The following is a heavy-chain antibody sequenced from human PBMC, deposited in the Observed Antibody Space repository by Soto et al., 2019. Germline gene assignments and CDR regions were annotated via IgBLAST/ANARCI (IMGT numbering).Heavy chain of an antibody. D-gene: IGHD3-10*01. Sequence: QVQLVQSGAEVKKPGSSVKVSCKASGGTFSSHSINWVRQAPGQGLEWMGWIIPIVGIANYAQKFQGRVTITADKSTSTAYMDMSSLRSGDTAVYYCARGYGSGKYKVRGHNYVMDVWGQGTTVTVSS. V-gene: IGHV1-69*02. CDR3: ARGYGSGKYKVRGHNYVMDV. J-gene: IGHJ6*02. CDR2: IIPIVGIA. CDR1: GGTFSSHS.